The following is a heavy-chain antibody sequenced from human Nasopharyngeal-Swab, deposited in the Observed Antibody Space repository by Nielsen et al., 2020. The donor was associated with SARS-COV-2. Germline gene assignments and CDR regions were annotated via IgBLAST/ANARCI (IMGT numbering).Heavy chain of an antibody. CDR2: FNPNSGGT. J-gene: IGHJ3*02. CDR1: GYTFTGYY. D-gene: IGHD3-3*01. CDR3: AREDWKGFWDGVVISDAFDI. V-gene: IGHV1-2*02. Sequence: ASVKVSCKASGYTFTGYYMHWVRQAPGQGLEWMGWFNPNSGGTNYAQKFQGRVTMTRDTSISTAYMELSRLRSDDTAVYYCAREDWKGFWDGVVISDAFDIWGQGTMVTVSS.